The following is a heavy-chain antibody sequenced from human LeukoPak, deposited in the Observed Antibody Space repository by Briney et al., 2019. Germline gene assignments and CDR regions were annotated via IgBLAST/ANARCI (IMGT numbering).Heavy chain of an antibody. D-gene: IGHD6-13*01. CDR1: GYTFTSYG. CDR2: ISAYSGNT. CDR3: ARAYSSSPFYYYYYMDV. V-gene: IGHV1-18*01. J-gene: IGHJ6*03. Sequence: ASVKVSCKASGYTFTSYGINWVRKAPGQGLGWMGWISAYSGNTNYAQKLQGRVTMTTDTSTSTAYMELSRLRSDDTAVYYCARAYSSSPFYYYYYMDVWGKGTTVTVSS.